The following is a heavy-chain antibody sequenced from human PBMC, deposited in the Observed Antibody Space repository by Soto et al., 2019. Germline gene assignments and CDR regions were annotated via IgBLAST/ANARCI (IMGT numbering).Heavy chain of an antibody. J-gene: IGHJ3*02. CDR3: ARTVGERNRPGDASDI. D-gene: IGHD3-10*01. V-gene: IGHV2-70*01. CDR1: GFSLSTSGMC. Sequence: SGPTLVNPTQTLTLACTFSGFSLSTSGMCVSWIRQPPGKALEWLALIDWDDDKYYSTSLKTRLTTSKDTSKNQVVLTMTNMDPVDTATYYCARTVGERNRPGDASDIWGQGTMVTVSS. CDR2: IDWDDDK.